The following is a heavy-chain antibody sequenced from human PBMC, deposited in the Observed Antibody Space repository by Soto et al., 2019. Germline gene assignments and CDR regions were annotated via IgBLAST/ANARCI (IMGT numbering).Heavy chain of an antibody. CDR2: INWNGGST. V-gene: IGHV3-20*04. CDR3: ARRSKRQQLGPFDY. CDR1: GFTFSSYG. Sequence: AGGSLILCCAASGFTFSSYGMHWVPQAPGKGLEWVSGINWNGGSTGYADSVKGRFTISRDNAKNSLYLQMNSLRAEDTALYYCARRSKRQQLGPFDYWGQGT. J-gene: IGHJ4*02. D-gene: IGHD6-13*01.